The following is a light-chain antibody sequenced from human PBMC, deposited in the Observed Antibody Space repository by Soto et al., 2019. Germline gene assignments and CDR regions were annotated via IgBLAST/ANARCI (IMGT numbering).Light chain of an antibody. J-gene: IGLJ1*01. CDR1: SSDVGSYNL. Sequence: QSALTQPPSASGSPGQSITISCTGTSSDVGSYNLVSWYQQHPGKAPKLMIYEVSKRPSGVPDRFSGSKSGNTASLTVSGLQAEDEADYYCTSYAGSNNYVFGTGTKVTVL. V-gene: IGLV2-8*01. CDR3: TSYAGSNNYV. CDR2: EVS.